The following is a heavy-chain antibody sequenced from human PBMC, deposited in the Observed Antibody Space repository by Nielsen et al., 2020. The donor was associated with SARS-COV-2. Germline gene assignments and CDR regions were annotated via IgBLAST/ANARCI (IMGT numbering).Heavy chain of an antibody. J-gene: IGHJ6*02. D-gene: IGHD3-10*01. CDR2: IKQDGSEK. V-gene: IGHV3-7*01. CDR3: ARDQEGYYGSGSYEGDDYCYYYGMDV. CDR1: GFTFSSYW. Sequence: GESLKISCAASGFTFSSYWMSWVRQAPGKGLEWVANIKQDGSEKYSADSVKGRFTISRDNSKNTLYLQMNSLRAEDTAVYYCARDQEGYYGSGSYEGDDYCYYYGMDVWGQGTTVTVSS.